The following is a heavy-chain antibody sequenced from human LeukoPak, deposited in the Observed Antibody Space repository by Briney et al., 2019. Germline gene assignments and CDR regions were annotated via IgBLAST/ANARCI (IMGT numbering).Heavy chain of an antibody. Sequence: PGGSLRLSCAASGFTFSNYGMNWVRQAPGKGLEWVSFISSSSNYIYYADSVEGRFTISRDNAKNSLYLQMNSLRAEDTAVYYCARAGYDILTGYSYYFDYWGQGTLVTVSS. J-gene: IGHJ4*02. V-gene: IGHV3-21*01. CDR2: ISSSSNYI. D-gene: IGHD3-9*01. CDR1: GFTFSNYG. CDR3: ARAGYDILTGYSYYFDY.